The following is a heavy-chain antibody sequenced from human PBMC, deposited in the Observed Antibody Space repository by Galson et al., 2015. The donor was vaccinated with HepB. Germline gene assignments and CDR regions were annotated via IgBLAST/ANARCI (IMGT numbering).Heavy chain of an antibody. D-gene: IGHD3-16*02. J-gene: IGHJ5*02. CDR1: GFSFSNYA. CDR3: AKGGPGRIVMMINRSLGFDP. CDR2: ISYDGSFR. V-gene: IGHV3-30*18. Sequence: SLRLSCASSGFSFSNYAIHWVRQAPGKGLEWMAVISYDGSFRYYSDSVKGRFTVSRDPSRSILYLQMNSLRVDDTAVYYCAKGGPGRIVMMINRSLGFDPWGQGTRVIVSS.